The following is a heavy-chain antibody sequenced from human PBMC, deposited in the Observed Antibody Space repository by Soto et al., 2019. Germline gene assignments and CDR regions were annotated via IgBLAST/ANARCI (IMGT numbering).Heavy chain of an antibody. J-gene: IGHJ5*02. CDR2: IFPSDSDT. CDR3: ARKDKSGYFNWFDP. V-gene: IGHV5-51*01. D-gene: IGHD3-22*01. Sequence: GESLKISCRTSGYKFTSYRIAWVRQMPGKGLEWMGIIFPSDSDTRYSPSFQGQVTISADRSTSTVFLQWASLKASDTAVYFCARKDKSGYFNWFDPWGQGTLVTVSS. CDR1: GYKFTSYR.